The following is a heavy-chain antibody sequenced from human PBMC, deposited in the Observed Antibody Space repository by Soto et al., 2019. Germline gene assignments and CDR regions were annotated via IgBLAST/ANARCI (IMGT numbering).Heavy chain of an antibody. CDR1: GDSISSGGYS. V-gene: IGHV4-30-2*01. CDR2: IYHSGST. CDR3: ARVPTP. Sequence: SETLSLTCAVSGDSISSGGYSWSWIRQPPGEGLEWIGYIYHSGSTYYNPSLKSRVTISVDRSKNQFSLKLSSVTAADTAVYYCARVPTPWGQGTLVTVSS. J-gene: IGHJ5*02.